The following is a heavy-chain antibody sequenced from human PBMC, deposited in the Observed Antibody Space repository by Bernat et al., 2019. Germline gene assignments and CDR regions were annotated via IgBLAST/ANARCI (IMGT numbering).Heavy chain of an antibody. CDR1: GFTVSNNY. V-gene: IGHV3-53*02. CDR3: VRGEVPSIHAYDI. Sequence: EVQLVETGGGLIQPGGSLRLSCAASGFTVSNNYMIWVRQAPGKGLEWVSVIYRGGGTYYADFVKGRFTISRDTSKNTLYLQMNSLRAEDTAVYYCVRGEVPSIHAYDIWCQGTMVTVSS. D-gene: IGHD2-21*01. J-gene: IGHJ3*02. CDR2: IYRGGGT.